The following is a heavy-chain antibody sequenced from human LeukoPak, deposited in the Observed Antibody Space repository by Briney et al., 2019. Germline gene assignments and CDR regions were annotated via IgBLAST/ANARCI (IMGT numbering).Heavy chain of an antibody. CDR3: ASDEGNYFDY. V-gene: IGHV3-21*01. Sequence: PGGSLRLSCAASGFTFSSYIMNWVRQAPGKGLEWVASISRNSTYIHYADSVKGRVTISRDNARNSLFLQMNSLRAEDTAIYYCASDEGNYFDYWGQGTLVTVSS. CDR1: GFTFSSYI. J-gene: IGHJ4*02. CDR2: ISRNSTYI.